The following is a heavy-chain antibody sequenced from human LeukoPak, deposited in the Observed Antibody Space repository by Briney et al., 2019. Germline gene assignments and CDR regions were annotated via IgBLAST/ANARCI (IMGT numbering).Heavy chain of an antibody. Sequence: SETLSLTCTVSGGSISSYYWSWIRQPPGKGLEWIGYIYYSGSTNYNPSLKSRVTISVDTSKNQFSLKLSSATAADTAVYYCARSVPEAVRPPFDIWGQGTMVTVSS. V-gene: IGHV4-59*08. D-gene: IGHD1-14*01. CDR2: IYYSGST. CDR1: GGSISSYY. J-gene: IGHJ3*02. CDR3: ARSVPEAVRPPFDI.